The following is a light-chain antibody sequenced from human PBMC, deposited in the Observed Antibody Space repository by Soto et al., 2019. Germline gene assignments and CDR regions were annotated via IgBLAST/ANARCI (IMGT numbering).Light chain of an antibody. CDR3: EQYDNLLA. J-gene: IGKJ4*01. V-gene: IGKV1-33*01. CDR2: DAS. CDR1: QDISNY. Sequence: DIQMTQSPSSLSASVGDRVTITCQASQDISNYLNWYQQKPGKAPKLLIYDASNLETGVPSRFSGSGSGTDFTFNISSLQSEDISTYYCEQYDNLLALGGGINVDIK.